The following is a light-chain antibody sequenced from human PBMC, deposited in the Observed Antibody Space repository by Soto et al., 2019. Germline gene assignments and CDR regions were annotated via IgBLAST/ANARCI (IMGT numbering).Light chain of an antibody. CDR2: DAS. J-gene: IGKJ5*01. V-gene: IGKV3-11*01. Sequence: IGGTQSPATLSLSPGERATLSCRASQSVSSYLAWYQQKPGQAPRLLIYDASNRATGIPARFSGSGSGTDFTLTISSLEPEDFAVYYCQQRSNWPPLAFGQGTLLAIK. CDR3: QQRSNWPPLA. CDR1: QSVSSY.